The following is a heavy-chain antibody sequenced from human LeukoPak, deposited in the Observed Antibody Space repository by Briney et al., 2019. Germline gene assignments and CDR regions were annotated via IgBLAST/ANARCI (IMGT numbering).Heavy chain of an antibody. D-gene: IGHD2-15*01. CDR3: VKGPCSGGSCYLDY. CDR2: ISSNGGST. Sequence: GGSLRLSCAASGFTVSSNYMNWVRQAPGKGLEYVSAISSNGGSTYYADSVKGRFTISRDNSKNTLYLQMSSLRAEDTAVYYCVKGPCSGGSCYLDYWGQGTLVTVSS. CDR1: GFTVSSNY. V-gene: IGHV3-64D*09. J-gene: IGHJ4*02.